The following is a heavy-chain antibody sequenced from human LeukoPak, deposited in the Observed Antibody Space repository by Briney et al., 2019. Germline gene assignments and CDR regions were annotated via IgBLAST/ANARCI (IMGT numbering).Heavy chain of an antibody. Sequence: EASVKVSCKTSGYTFTSSGITWVRQAPGQGLEWMGWINPNSGGTNYAQKFQGRVTMTRDTSISTAYMELSRLRSDDTAVYYCARDIRSAAAVYYYYYGMDVWGQGTTVTVSS. CDR3: ARDIRSAAAVYYYYYGMDV. CDR1: GYTFTSSG. V-gene: IGHV1-2*02. D-gene: IGHD6-13*01. CDR2: INPNSGGT. J-gene: IGHJ6*02.